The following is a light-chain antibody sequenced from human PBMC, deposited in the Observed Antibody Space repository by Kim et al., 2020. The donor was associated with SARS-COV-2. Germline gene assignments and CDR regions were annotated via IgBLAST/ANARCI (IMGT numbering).Light chain of an antibody. V-gene: IGKV3-15*01. CDR2: DVS. CDR3: QQYDNWPPRT. J-gene: IGKJ1*01. CDR1: QSIGSS. Sequence: SPGEGATLSCRASQSIGSSLAWYQHKPGRAPRLLIYDVSTRATGIPARFSGSGSGTEFTLTITSLQSEDFAVYYCQQYDNWPPRTFGPGTKVDIK.